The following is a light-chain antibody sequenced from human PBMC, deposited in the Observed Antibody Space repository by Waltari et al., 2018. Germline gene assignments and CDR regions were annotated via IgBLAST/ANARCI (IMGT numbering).Light chain of an antibody. CDR3: QQRISWPLT. CDR2: EAS. V-gene: IGKV3-11*01. Sequence: EVILTQSPATLSLSPGERATLSCRASQSVRTFVAWYRHRPGQAPSLLIYEASNRATGIPARFSGTGSGTDFTLTIDSLEPEDFAVYYCQQRISWPLTFGGGTRVEVK. CDR1: QSVRTF. J-gene: IGKJ4*01.